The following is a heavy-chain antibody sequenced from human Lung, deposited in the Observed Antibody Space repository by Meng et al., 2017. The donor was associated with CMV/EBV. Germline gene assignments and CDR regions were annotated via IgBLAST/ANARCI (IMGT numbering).Heavy chain of an antibody. V-gene: IGHV3-49*04. CDR1: GFTFGDYG. CDR2: IRCKAYGGTT. J-gene: IGHJ6*01. D-gene: IGHD5-12*01. Sequence: SCTASGFTFGDYGMSWVRQAPGKGLEWVGFIRCKAYGGTTEYAASVKGRFTISRDDSKSIAYLQMNSLKTEDKDVYYCTRQWSGYDYVGRGMDVWXQGSXVTGAS. CDR3: TRQWSGYDYVGRGMDV.